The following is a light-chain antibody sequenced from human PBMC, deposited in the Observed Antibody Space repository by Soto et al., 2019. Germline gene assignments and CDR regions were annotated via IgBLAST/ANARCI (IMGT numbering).Light chain of an antibody. CDR1: QNINRG. CDR3: HQYRSYPYP. Sequence: DRQMPQSLSTQSSAVGDRVTMTCRASQNINRGLAWYHQKPGTAPKRLIYKASGLESGVPSRFSGSGSGTEFTLPISSLQADDFATYYCHQYRSYPYPLGQGTNLEIK. J-gene: IGKJ2*01. CDR2: KAS. V-gene: IGKV1-5*03.